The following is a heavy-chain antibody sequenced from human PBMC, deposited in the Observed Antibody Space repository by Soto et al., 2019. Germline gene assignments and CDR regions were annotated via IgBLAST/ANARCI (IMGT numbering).Heavy chain of an antibody. Sequence: ASVKVSCKASGYTFTSYGISWVRQAPGQGLEWMGWISAYNGNTNYAQKLQGRVTMTTDTSTSTAYMELRSLRSGDTAVYYCARVEYYDILTGLFDYWGQGTLVTVSS. D-gene: IGHD3-9*01. CDR2: ISAYNGNT. J-gene: IGHJ4*02. V-gene: IGHV1-18*01. CDR1: GYTFTSYG. CDR3: ARVEYYDILTGLFDY.